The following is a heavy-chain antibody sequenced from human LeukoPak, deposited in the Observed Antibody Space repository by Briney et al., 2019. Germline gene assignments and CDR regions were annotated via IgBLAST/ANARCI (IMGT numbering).Heavy chain of an antibody. Sequence: SETLSLTCTVSGGSISSYYWSWIRQPPGKGLEWIGYIYYSGSTNYNPSLKSRVTISVDTSKNQFSLKLSSVTAADTAVYYCARFDSSGYFLGWFDPWGQGTLVTVSS. V-gene: IGHV4-59*08. CDR3: ARFDSSGYFLGWFDP. CDR1: GGSISSYY. CDR2: IYYSGST. J-gene: IGHJ5*02. D-gene: IGHD3-22*01.